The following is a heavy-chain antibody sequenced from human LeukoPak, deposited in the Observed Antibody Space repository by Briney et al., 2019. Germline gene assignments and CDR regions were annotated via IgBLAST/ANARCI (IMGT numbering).Heavy chain of an antibody. J-gene: IGHJ4*02. CDR1: DDSFSSSTHY. V-gene: IGHV4-39*01. CDR2: VYYSGRT. D-gene: IGHD3-22*01. Sequence: PSETLSLTCTVSDDSFSSSTHYWGWIRQSPGKGLEWIGSVYYSGRTYYNPSLKSRVTISVDTSKNQFSLKLTSVTAADTAVYYCATTSYYYDSPDYWGQGTLVTVSS. CDR3: ATTSYYYDSPDY.